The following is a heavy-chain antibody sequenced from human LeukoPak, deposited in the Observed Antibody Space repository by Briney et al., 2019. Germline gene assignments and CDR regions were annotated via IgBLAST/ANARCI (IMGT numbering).Heavy chain of an antibody. J-gene: IGHJ6*02. D-gene: IGHD3-10*01. CDR3: AKAGSGSYVIYYYGMDV. CDR2: ISGSGGST. Sequence: GGFLRLSCAASGFTFSSYAMSWVRQAPGKGLEWVSAISGSGGSTYYADSVKGRFTISRDNSKNTLYLQMNSLRAEDTAVYYCAKAGSGSYVIYYYGMDVWGQGTTVTVSS. CDR1: GFTFSSYA. V-gene: IGHV3-23*01.